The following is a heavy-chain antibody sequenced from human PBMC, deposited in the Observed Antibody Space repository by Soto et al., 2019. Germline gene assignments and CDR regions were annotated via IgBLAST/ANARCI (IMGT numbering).Heavy chain of an antibody. J-gene: IGHJ4*02. D-gene: IGHD2-15*01. CDR2: IYHSGST. CDR3: ARGEEGVAMTFGY. Sequence: SETLSLTCAVSGGSISSGGYSWSWIRQPPGKGLEWIGYIYHSGSTYYNPSLKSRVTISVDTSKNQFSLKLSSVTAADTAVYYWARGEEGVAMTFGYWGQGTLVTVSS. CDR1: GGSISSGGYS. V-gene: IGHV4-30-2*01.